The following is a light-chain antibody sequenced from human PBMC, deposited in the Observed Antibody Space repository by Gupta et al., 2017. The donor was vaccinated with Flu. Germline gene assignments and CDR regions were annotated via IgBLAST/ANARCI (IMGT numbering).Light chain of an antibody. CDR1: QSVSSY. J-gene: IGKJ3*01. V-gene: IGKV3-11*01. Sequence: EIVLTQSPATLSLSPGERATLSCRASQSVSSYLAWYQQKPGQAPRLLIYDASNRATDIPARFSGSGSGTDFTLTISSLEPEDFAVYYCQHRSNGPVRFTFGPGTTVEIK. CDR2: DAS. CDR3: QHRSNGPVRFT.